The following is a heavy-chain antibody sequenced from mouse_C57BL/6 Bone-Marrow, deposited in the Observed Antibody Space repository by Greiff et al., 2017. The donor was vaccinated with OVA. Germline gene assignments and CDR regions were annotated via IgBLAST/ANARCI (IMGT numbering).Heavy chain of an antibody. CDR3: ARGEIYYDYYYAMDD. V-gene: IGHV5-4*01. D-gene: IGHD2-4*01. CDR2: ISDGGSYT. CDR1: GFTFSSYA. Sequence: EVQGVESGGGLVKPGGSLKLSCAASGFTFSSYAMSWVRQTPEKRLEWVATISDGGSYTYYPDNVKGRFTIARDNAKNNLYLQMSHLKSEDTAMYYCARGEIYYDYYYAMDDWGQGTSVTVSS. J-gene: IGHJ4*01.